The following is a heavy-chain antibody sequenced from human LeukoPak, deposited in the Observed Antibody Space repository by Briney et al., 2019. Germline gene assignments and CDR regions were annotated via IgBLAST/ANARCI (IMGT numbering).Heavy chain of an antibody. CDR3: AAADWESFSFDS. J-gene: IGHJ4*02. D-gene: IGHD1-26*01. V-gene: IGHV4-31*03. CDR2: TSYSQGT. CDR1: GGSVSRGGYY. Sequence: PSETLSLTCTLSGGSVSRGGYYWNWIRHHPGKGLEWIGFTSYSQGTYYNPSLMSRITVSVDRSQKQFSLKMRDVSAADTAVYFCAAADWESFSFDSWGPGALVAVSS.